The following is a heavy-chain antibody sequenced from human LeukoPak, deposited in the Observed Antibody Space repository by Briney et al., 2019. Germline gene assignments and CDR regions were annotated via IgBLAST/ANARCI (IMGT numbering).Heavy chain of an antibody. CDR1: GGSIISRSFY. CDR3: ARVATSFGGYYFDH. J-gene: IGHJ4*02. CDR2: IFHSGST. V-gene: IGHV4-39*07. Sequence: PSETLSLTCTVSGGSIISRSFYWGWIRQPPGQGLQWLGHIFHSGSTSYNSSFKSRVTILVATSQNQFFLEVNSVPAADTAMYYCARVATSFGGYYFDHWGQGILVTVSS. D-gene: IGHD3-3*01.